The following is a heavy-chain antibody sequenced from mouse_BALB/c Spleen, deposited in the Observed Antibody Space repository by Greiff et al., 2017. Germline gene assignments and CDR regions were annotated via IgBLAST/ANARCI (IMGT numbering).Heavy chain of an antibody. CDR2: INPYNGDT. CDR3: GRGDYYGSSYGAMDY. V-gene: IGHV1-37*01. J-gene: IGHJ4*01. CDR1: GYSFTGYF. Sequence: EVMLVESGPELVKPGASVKISCKASGYSFTGYFMNWVKQSHGKSLEWIGRINPYNGDTFYNQKFKGKATLTVDKSSSTAHMELLSLTSEDSAVYYCGRGDYYGSSYGAMDYWGQGTSVTVSS. D-gene: IGHD1-1*01.